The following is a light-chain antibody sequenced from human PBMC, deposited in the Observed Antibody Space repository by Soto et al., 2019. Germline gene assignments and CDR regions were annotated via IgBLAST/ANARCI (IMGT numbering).Light chain of an antibody. Sequence: ETVLTQSPGTLSLSPGERATLSCRASQSVSSNYLAWYQQKPGQAPRLLIYGASSRATGISDRFSGSGSETDFTLTISRLEPEDFAVYYCQQYATSPLTFGGGTRVEIK. J-gene: IGKJ4*01. CDR1: QSVSSNY. V-gene: IGKV3-20*01. CDR3: QQYATSPLT. CDR2: GAS.